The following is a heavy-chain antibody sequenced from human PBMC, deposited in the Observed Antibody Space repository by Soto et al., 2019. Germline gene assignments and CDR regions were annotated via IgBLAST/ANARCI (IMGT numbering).Heavy chain of an antibody. J-gene: IGHJ4*02. CDR1: GCTFTSYG. Sequence: QVQLVQSGAEVKKPGASVKVSCTASGCTFTSYGISWVRQAPGQGLEWMGWISAYNGNTKSAQKLQGRVTMTTDTSTSTAYRELRSLRSDDTAVYYCARDLAVGLVDYWGQGTLVTVSS. CDR2: ISAYNGNT. D-gene: IGHD6-19*01. CDR3: ARDLAVGLVDY. V-gene: IGHV1-18*01.